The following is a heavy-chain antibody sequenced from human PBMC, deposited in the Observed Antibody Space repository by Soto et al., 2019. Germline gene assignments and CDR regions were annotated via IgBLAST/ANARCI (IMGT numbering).Heavy chain of an antibody. CDR1: GFTFSSYW. Sequence: EVQLVESGGGLVQPGGSLRLSCAASGFTFSSYWMHWVRQAPGKGLVWVSRITSDGSDTTYADSVKGRFTISRDNAKNTLLLQLNSLRDEDTAVYYCARDKVPFYGPGSFAYWGQGTLVTVSS. CDR2: ITSDGSDT. CDR3: ARDKVPFYGPGSFAY. V-gene: IGHV3-74*01. J-gene: IGHJ4*02. D-gene: IGHD3-10*01.